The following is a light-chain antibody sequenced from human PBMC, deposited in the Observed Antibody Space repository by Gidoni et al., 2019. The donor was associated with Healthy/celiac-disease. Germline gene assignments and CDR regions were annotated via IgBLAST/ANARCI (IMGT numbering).Light chain of an antibody. CDR3: LQDYNYPPT. CDR1: QVIRNV. V-gene: IGKV1-6*01. J-gene: IGKJ1*01. Sequence: AIQMTQSPSSLSASVGDRVTITCRASQVIRNVSGWYQQKPGKAPELLIYAASSLQSGVPSRFSGSGSGTDFTLTISSLQPEDFATYYCLQDYNYPPTFGQGTKVEIK. CDR2: AAS.